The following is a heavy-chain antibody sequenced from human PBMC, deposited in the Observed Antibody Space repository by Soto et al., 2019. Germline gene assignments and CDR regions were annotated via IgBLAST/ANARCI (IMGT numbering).Heavy chain of an antibody. CDR2: IYHSRST. V-gene: IGHV4-4*02. J-gene: IGHJ6*02. Sequence: QVQLQESGPGLVKPSGTLSLTCAVSGGSISSSNCWSWVRQPPGKGLEWIGEIYHSRSTNFNPSLSRRVTISVDKSKNQFSLKLNSVTAAYTAVYYCGRVSGSYYYGMDVWGQGTTVTVS. CDR1: GGSISSSNC. CDR3: GRVSGSYYYGMDV.